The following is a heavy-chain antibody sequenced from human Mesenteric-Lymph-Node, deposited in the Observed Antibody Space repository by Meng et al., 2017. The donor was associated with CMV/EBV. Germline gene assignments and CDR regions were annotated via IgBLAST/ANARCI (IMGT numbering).Heavy chain of an antibody. CDR3: ARDPHCDIPYYFDC. Sequence: GGSLRLSCEASGFTFSDHYVSWVRQAPGKGLEWVANMKQGNFEKYYVDSVKGRFTISTDSAKNSLYLQMNSLRVEDTAVYYCARDPHCDIPYYFDCWGQGTLVTVSS. J-gene: IGHJ4*02. V-gene: IGHV3-7*01. CDR2: MKQGNFEK. D-gene: IGHD3-9*01. CDR1: GFTFSDHY.